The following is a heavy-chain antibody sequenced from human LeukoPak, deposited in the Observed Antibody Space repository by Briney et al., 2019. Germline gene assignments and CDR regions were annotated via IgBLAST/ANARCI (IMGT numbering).Heavy chain of an antibody. CDR1: GYTFTGYY. Sequence: ASVKVSCKASGYTFTGYYMHWVRQAPGQGLEWMGWINPNRGGTNYAQKFQGRVTMTRDTSISTAYMELSRLRSDDTAVYSCARANGYCSGGSRYIISGYSYGIDYWGQGTLVTVSS. V-gene: IGHV1-2*02. CDR3: ARANGYCSGGSRYIISGYSYGIDY. CDR2: INPNRGGT. J-gene: IGHJ4*02. D-gene: IGHD2-15*01.